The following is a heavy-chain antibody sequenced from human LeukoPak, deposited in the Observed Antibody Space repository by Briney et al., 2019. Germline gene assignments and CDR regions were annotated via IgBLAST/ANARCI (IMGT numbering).Heavy chain of an antibody. J-gene: IGHJ4*02. CDR1: GFSFSSYW. Sequence: PGGSLRLSCAASGFSFSSYWMTWVRQAPGKGLEWAANIKQDGTEKYSVDSVRGRFTISRDNAKNSLYLQMNSVRAEDTAVYYCVRDFRFLDDYWGQGTLVSVSS. V-gene: IGHV3-7*01. CDR2: IKQDGTEK. CDR3: VRDFRFLDDY. D-gene: IGHD3-3*01.